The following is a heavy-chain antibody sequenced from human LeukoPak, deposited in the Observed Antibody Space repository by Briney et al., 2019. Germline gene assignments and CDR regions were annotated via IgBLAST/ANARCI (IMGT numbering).Heavy chain of an antibody. V-gene: IGHV1-18*01. CDR2: ISAYNGNT. Sequence: GASVKVSCKASGYTFTSYGISWVRPAPGQGLEGMGWISAYNGNTNYAQKLQGRGTMTTDTSTSTAYMELRSLRSDDTAVYYCARDRAGNIAVVPFATSNWFDPSGQGTLVTVSS. CDR3: ARDRAGNIAVVPFATSNWFDP. J-gene: IGHJ5*02. CDR1: GYTFTSYG. D-gene: IGHD2-2*01.